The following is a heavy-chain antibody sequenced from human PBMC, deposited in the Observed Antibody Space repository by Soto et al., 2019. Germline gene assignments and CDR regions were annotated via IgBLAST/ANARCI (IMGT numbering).Heavy chain of an antibody. CDR2: IWYDGSNK. CDR1: GFTFSNYG. CDR3: AREGREYRRSGLFDY. J-gene: IGHJ4*02. D-gene: IGHD2-2*01. Sequence: QAQLVESGGGVVEPGRSLRLSCAASGFTFSNYGMHWVRQAPGKGLEWVAVIWYDGSNKYYADSVKGPFTISRDNSKNTLYLQMNSLRAEDTAVYYCAREGREYRRSGLFDYWGQGTLVTVSS. V-gene: IGHV3-33*01.